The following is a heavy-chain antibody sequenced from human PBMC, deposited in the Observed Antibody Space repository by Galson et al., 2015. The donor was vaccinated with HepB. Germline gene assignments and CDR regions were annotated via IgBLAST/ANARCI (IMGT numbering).Heavy chain of an antibody. Sequence: SLRLSCAASGFTFSSYGMHWVRQAPGKGLEWVAVISYDGSNKYYADSVKGRFTISRDNSKNTLYLQMNSLRAEDTAVYYCAKDEVHIVVVTASESWGYFDYWGQGTLVTVSS. CDR3: AKDEVHIVVVTASESWGYFDY. J-gene: IGHJ4*02. V-gene: IGHV3-30*18. D-gene: IGHD2-21*02. CDR2: ISYDGSNK. CDR1: GFTFSSYG.